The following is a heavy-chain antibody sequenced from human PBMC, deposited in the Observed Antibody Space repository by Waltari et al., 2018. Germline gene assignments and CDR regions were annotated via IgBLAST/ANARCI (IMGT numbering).Heavy chain of an antibody. V-gene: IGHV4-38-2*02. CDR3: AREVVVVAAKNYYYYMDV. CDR2: IYHSGST. D-gene: IGHD2-15*01. Sequence: QVQLQESGPGLVKPSETLSLTCAVSGYSISSGYYWGWIRQPPGKGLEWIGSIYHSGSTYYNPSLNSRVTISVDTSKNQFSLKLSSVTAADTAVYYCAREVVVVAAKNYYYYMDVWGKGTTVTVSS. J-gene: IGHJ6*03. CDR1: GYSISSGYY.